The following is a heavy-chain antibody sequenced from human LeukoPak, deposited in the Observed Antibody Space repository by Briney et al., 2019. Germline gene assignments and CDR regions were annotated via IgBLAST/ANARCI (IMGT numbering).Heavy chain of an antibody. Sequence: PGGSLRLSCAASGFTFSSYAMSWVRQAPGKGLEWVSATSGSGGGTYYADSVKGRFSISRDNSKNTLYLQMNSLRAEDTAVYYCAKAYSGYDRFDYWGQGTLVTVSS. V-gene: IGHV3-23*01. D-gene: IGHD5-12*01. CDR2: TSGSGGGT. CDR3: AKAYSGYDRFDY. CDR1: GFTFSSYA. J-gene: IGHJ4*02.